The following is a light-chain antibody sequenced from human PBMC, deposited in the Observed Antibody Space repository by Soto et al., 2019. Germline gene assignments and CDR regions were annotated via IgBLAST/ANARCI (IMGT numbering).Light chain of an antibody. V-gene: IGKV3-15*01. J-gene: IGKJ1*01. CDR1: QSVSSS. CDR2: GAS. Sequence: EIVLTQSPGTLSLSPGERATLSCRASQSVSSSFLAWYQQRLGQAPRLLIYGASTRATGIPARFSGSGSGTEFTLTISSLQSEDFAVYYCQQYNRGPVTFGQGTKVDIK. CDR3: QQYNRGPVT.